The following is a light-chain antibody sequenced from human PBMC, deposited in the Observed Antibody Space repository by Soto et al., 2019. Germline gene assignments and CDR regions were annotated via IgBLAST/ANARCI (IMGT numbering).Light chain of an antibody. CDR2: DVV. Sequence: QSALTQPPSASGSPGQSVTISCTGTNRDVGTHNYVSWYQQYPGKAPKLLIYDVVKRPSGLPHRFSGSKSGNTASLTVSGLQADDEADYYCFSYAGGSTFVFGTGTMVTVL. J-gene: IGLJ1*01. V-gene: IGLV2-8*01. CDR3: FSYAGGSTFV. CDR1: NRDVGTHNY.